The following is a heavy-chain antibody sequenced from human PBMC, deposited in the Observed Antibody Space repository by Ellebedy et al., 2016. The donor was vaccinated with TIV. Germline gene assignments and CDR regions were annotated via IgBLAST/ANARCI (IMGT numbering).Heavy chain of an antibody. CDR2: IKQDGTEK. CDR1: GFTFSSYW. Sequence: GESLKISCAASGFTFSSYWMSWVRHAPGKGLESVANIKQDGTEKYYVDSVKGRFTISRDNAKNSLYLQMNSLRAEDTAVYYCARVTTLATGTGYYFDYWGQGTLVTVSS. J-gene: IGHJ4*02. D-gene: IGHD4-17*01. V-gene: IGHV3-7*01. CDR3: ARVTTLATGTGYYFDY.